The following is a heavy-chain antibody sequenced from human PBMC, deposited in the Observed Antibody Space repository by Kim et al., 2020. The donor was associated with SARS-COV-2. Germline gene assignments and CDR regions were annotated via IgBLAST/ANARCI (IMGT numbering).Heavy chain of an antibody. CDR1: GFTFNRYD. Sequence: GGSLRLSCIVSGFTFNRYDMNWVRQAPGKGLEGVGGFSLDYNRIDYEDSVKGRFTISRDFAKNSLYLQMNSLRVDDTALYYCGKDLVPGGLDVWGQVTTVTVSS. D-gene: IGHD2-8*02. CDR3: GKDLVPGGLDV. J-gene: IGHJ6*02. CDR2: FSLDYNRI. V-gene: IGHV3-9*01.